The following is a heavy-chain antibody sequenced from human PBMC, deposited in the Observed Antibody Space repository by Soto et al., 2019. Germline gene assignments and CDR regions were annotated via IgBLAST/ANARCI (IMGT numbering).Heavy chain of an antibody. D-gene: IGHD3-10*02. V-gene: IGHV4-59*02. CDR3: ARGHGIHVRFDS. CDR1: GGSVYDFY. Sequence: QVHLQESGPGRVKPSETLSLTCSVSGGSVYDFYWNWLRQTPGKGLEWIGNIYNNGRTNYNPSLKNRVTISIDTSKNQFSLHLSYVSTADTAMYFCARGHGIHVRFDSWGQGTLVSVSS. CDR2: IYNNGRT. J-gene: IGHJ4*02.